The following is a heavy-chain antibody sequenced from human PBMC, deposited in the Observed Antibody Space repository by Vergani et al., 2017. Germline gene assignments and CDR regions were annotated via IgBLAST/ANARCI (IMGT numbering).Heavy chain of an antibody. J-gene: IGHJ6*03. V-gene: IGHV3-11*04. CDR1: GFTFSDYY. CDR3: ARGLVPAAILLSYYYYYMDV. Sequence: QVQLVESGGGLVKPGGSLRLSCAASGFTFSDYYMSWIRQAPGKGLEWVSYISSSCSNIYYADSVKGRFTISRDNAKNSLYLQMNSLRAEDTAVYYCARGLVPAAILLSYYYYYMDVWGKGTTVTVSS. CDR2: ISSSCSNI. D-gene: IGHD2-2*02.